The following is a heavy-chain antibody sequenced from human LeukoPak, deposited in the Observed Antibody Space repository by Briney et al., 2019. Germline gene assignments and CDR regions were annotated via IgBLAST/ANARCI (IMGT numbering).Heavy chain of an antibody. J-gene: IGHJ4*02. Sequence: PSQTLSLTCTVSGGSISSGGYYWSWIRQHPGKGLEWIGYIYHNGNTYYTPSLKSRVTISLDTSKNQFSLKLSSVTAADTAVYYCARVHYDSSDYYYVDYWGQGTLVTVSS. V-gene: IGHV4-31*03. CDR1: GGSISSGGYY. D-gene: IGHD3-22*01. CDR3: ARVHYDSSDYYYVDY. CDR2: IYHNGNT.